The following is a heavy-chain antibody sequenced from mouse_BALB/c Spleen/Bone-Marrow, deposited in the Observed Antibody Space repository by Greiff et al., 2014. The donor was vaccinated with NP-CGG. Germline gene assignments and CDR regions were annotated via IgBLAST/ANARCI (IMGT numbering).Heavy chain of an antibody. CDR3: ARELGLRLAY. J-gene: IGHJ3*01. Sequence: VQLQQSGAELMKPGASVKISCKATGYTFSSYWIEWVKQRPGHGLEWIGEILPGSGSTNYNEKFKGKATFTADTSSNTAYMQLSSQTSENSAVYYCARELGLRLAYWGQGTLVTVSA. D-gene: IGHD3-1*01. CDR1: GYTFSSYW. V-gene: IGHV1-9*01. CDR2: ILPGSGST.